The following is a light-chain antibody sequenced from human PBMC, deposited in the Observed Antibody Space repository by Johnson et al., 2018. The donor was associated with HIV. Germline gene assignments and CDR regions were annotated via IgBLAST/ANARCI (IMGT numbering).Light chain of an antibody. CDR3: GTWDSSLSAGGYV. J-gene: IGLJ1*01. CDR1: SSNIGNNY. CDR2: DNN. V-gene: IGLV1-51*01. Sequence: QSVLTQPPSVSAAPGQKVTISCSGSSSNIGNNYVSWYQQLPGTAPKLLIYDNNKRPSGIPDRFSGSKSGTSATLGITGLQQRAEADYYCGTWDSSLSAGGYVFGTGTKVTVL.